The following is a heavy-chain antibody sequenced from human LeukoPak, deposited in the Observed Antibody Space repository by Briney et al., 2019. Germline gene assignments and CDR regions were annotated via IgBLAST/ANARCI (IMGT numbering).Heavy chain of an antibody. CDR1: GGSISSGAYY. J-gene: IGHJ6*02. CDR3: ARGGYYGSGSVPINYYYYYGMDV. V-gene: IGHV4-30-4*01. CDR2: IYYSGST. D-gene: IGHD3-10*01. Sequence: SQTLSLTCTVSGGSISSGAYYWSWIRQPPGKGLEWIGYIYYSGSTYYNPSLKSRVTISVDTSKNQFSLKLSSVTAADTAVYYCARGGYYGSGSVPINYYYYYGMDVWGQGTTVTVSS.